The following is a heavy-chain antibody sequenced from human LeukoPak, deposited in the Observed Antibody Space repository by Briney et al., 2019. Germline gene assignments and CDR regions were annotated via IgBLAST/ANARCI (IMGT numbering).Heavy chain of an antibody. CDR1: GGSISIYY. J-gene: IGHJ4*02. D-gene: IGHD3-16*01. V-gene: IGHV4-4*07. CDR2: IYTSGST. CDR3: ARDNDSRDPPHFDY. Sequence: SETLSLTCTVSGGSISIYYWNWIRQPAGKGLEWIGRIYTSGSTKYNPSLKSRVTMSVDTSKNQFSLELSSVIAADTAVYYCARDNDSRDPPHFDYWGQGTLVTVSS.